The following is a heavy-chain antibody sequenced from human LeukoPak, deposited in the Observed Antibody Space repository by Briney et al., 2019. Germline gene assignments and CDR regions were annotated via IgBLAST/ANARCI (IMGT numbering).Heavy chain of an antibody. V-gene: IGHV4-59*01. CDR2: IYYSGST. CDR3: ARVGEIVVVPAAPYMDV. J-gene: IGHJ6*03. D-gene: IGHD2-2*01. Sequence: PSETLSLTCTVSGGSISSYYWSWIRQPPRKGLEWIGYIYYSGSTNYNPSLKSRVTISVDTSKNQFSLKLSSVTAADTAVYYCARVGEIVVVPAAPYMDVWGKGTTVTVSS. CDR1: GGSISSYY.